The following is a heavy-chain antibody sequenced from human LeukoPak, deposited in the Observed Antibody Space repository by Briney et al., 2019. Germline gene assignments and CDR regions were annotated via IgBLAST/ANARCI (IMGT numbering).Heavy chain of an antibody. CDR3: ARHRELYWYFDL. CDR2: LHSRGNT. CDR1: GGSVSDYY. Sequence: PSETLSLTCTVSGGSVSDYYWSWIRQSAGKELEWIGRLHSRGNTNYNPSLKSRVTISVDTSKNQFSLQVKSVTAADRAEYYCARHRELYWYFDLWGRGTLVTVSS. J-gene: IGHJ2*01. D-gene: IGHD3-10*01. V-gene: IGHV4-4*07.